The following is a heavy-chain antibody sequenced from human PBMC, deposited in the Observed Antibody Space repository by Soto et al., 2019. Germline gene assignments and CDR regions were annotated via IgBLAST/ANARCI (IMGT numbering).Heavy chain of an antibody. D-gene: IGHD4-17*01. CDR3: ARVTVGARGGYFDY. V-gene: IGHV4-61*01. CDR2: IYYSGST. J-gene: IGHJ4*02. Sequence: QVQLQESGPGLVKPSETLSLTCTVSGGSVSSGSYYWSWIRQPPGKGRAWIGHIYYSGSTNYNPSLRSRVTISVDTSKHPFSLKLSSVTAADTAVYYCARVTVGARGGYFDYCGQGTLVTVSS. CDR1: GGSVSSGSYY.